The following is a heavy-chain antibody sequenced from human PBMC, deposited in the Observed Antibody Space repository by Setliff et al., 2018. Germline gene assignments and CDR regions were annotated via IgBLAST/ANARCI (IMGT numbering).Heavy chain of an antibody. CDR3: TVYNTGSSKDHY. V-gene: IGHV4-34*08. Sequence: GSLRLSCAASGFTFSTHNMNWVRQAPGKGLEWIGEINHSGSTNYNPSLKSRVTISVDTSKNQFSLKLSSVTAADTALYYCTVYNTGSSKDHYWGQGTPVTVSS. D-gene: IGHD2-8*02. J-gene: IGHJ4*02. CDR1: GFTFSTHN. CDR2: INHSGST.